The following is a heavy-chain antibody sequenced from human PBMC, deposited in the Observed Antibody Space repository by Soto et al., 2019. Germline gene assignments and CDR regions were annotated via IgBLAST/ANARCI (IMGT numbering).Heavy chain of an antibody. J-gene: IGHJ4*02. D-gene: IGHD5-18*01. Sequence: GGSLRLACAASGVTLSNVWMNWVRQAPGKGPEWVGRIKSKTDGGTVEYAAPVKDRFTISRDDSENTLYLQMNSLKTEDTAVYYCSHGYYQYFEYWGQGT. CDR3: SHGYYQYFEY. CDR1: GVTLSNVW. V-gene: IGHV3-15*07. CDR2: IKSKTDGGTV.